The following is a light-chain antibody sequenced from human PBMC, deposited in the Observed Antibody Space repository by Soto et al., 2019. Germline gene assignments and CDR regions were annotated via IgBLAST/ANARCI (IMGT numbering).Light chain of an antibody. CDR3: NSYTTSSTPYV. Sequence: QSALTQPASVSGSPGQSITISCTGTSSDVGIYNYVSWYQQHPGKAPKLMIYEVSNRPSGVSNRFSGSKSGNTASLTISGLQAEDEADYYCNSYTTSSTPYVFGTGTKVTVL. J-gene: IGLJ1*01. CDR2: EVS. CDR1: SSDVGIYNY. V-gene: IGLV2-14*01.